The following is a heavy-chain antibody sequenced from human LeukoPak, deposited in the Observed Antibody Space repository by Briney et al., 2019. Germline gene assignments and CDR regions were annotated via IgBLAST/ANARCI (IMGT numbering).Heavy chain of an antibody. V-gene: IGHV4-39*07. CDR2: IYYSGST. CDR1: GGSISSSSYY. D-gene: IGHD3-10*01. Sequence: SETLSLTCTVSGGSISSSSYYWGWIRQPPGKGLEWIGSIYYSGSTYYNPPLKSRVTISVDTAKNQFSLKLSSVTAADTAGYYCATGTMVRGVISFFDYWGQGTLVTVSS. J-gene: IGHJ4*02. CDR3: ATGTMVRGVISFFDY.